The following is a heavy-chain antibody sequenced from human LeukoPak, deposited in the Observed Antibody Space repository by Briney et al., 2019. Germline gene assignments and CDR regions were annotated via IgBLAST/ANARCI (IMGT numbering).Heavy chain of an antibody. V-gene: IGHV3-48*03. CDR2: ISRSGSTI. CDR1: GFTFRNHE. J-gene: IGHJ4*02. CDR3: ARSFDF. Sequence: GGPLRLSCAASGFTFRNHEMNWVRQAPGKGLEWVSHISRSGSTIYYADSVKGRFTISRDNAKNSLYLQMNSLRAEDTAVYYCARSFDFWGQGNLVSVSS.